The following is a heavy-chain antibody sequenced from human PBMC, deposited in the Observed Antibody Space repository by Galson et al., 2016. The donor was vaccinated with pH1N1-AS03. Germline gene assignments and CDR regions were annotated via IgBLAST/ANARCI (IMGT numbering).Heavy chain of an antibody. J-gene: IGHJ4*02. Sequence: QSGAEVKKPGESLKISCKTSGYTFTTYWIAWVRQMPGKGLEWMGIIYPGDSDTRYRPSFQGQVTVSVDKSISTAYLQWSSLKASDTAMYYCARRVSYTGSYPLDYWGQGTLVTDSS. CDR2: IYPGDSDT. CDR3: ARRVSYTGSYPLDY. CDR1: GYTFTTYW. V-gene: IGHV5-51*01. D-gene: IGHD1-26*01.